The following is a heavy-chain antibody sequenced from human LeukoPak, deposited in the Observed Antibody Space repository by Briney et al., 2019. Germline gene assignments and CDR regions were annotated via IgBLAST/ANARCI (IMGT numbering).Heavy chain of an antibody. CDR2: MKGGGET. D-gene: IGHD2-2*03. CDR1: GFSFTNYA. V-gene: IGHV3-23*01. Sequence: GGSLRLSCAASGFSFTNYAMSWVRQAPARGPEWLSSMKGGGETFYADSVKGRFTLSRDDSRNTVYLQLNNLRVEDTAIYYCARASWISTADAVRWGQGTQVTVSS. CDR3: ARASWISTADAVR. J-gene: IGHJ4*02.